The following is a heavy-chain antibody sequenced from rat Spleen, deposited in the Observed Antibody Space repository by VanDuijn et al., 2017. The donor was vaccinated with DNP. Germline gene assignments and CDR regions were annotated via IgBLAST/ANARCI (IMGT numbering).Heavy chain of an antibody. J-gene: IGHJ3*01. CDR3: ATHAHWFAY. CDR1: GFSLISSS. V-gene: IGHV5-19*01. CDR2: ISPSGGNT. Sequence: VQLKESGPGLVQPSQTLSLTCTVSGFSLISSSVHWVRQAPTKGLEWVASISPSGGNTFYRDSVKGRFTISRDNAKRTLYLQMDSLRSEDTATYYCATHAHWFAYWGQGTLVTVSS.